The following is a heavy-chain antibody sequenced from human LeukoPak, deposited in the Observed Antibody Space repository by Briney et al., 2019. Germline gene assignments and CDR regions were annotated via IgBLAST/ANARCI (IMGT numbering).Heavy chain of an antibody. CDR2: ISWNSGSI. J-gene: IGHJ4*02. V-gene: IGHV3-9*01. Sequence: GGSLRLSCAASGFTFYTYAMSWVRQAPGKGLEWVSGISWNSGSIGYADSVKGRFTISRDNAKNSLYLQMNSLRAEDTALYYCAKGPYCSGGSCYSYFDYWGQGTLVTVSS. CDR3: AKGPYCSGGSCYSYFDY. D-gene: IGHD2-15*01. CDR1: GFTFYTYA.